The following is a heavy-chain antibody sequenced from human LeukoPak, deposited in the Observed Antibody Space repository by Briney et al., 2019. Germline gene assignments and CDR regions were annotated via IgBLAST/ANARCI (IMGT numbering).Heavy chain of an antibody. D-gene: IGHD5-12*01. V-gene: IGHV4-59*08. J-gene: IGHJ3*02. CDR3: ARLPTQYIVATRGAFDI. Sequence: PSETLSLTCTVSGGSISSYYWSWIRKPPGKGLEWIGYIYYSGSTNYNPSLKSRVTISVDTSKNQFSLKLSSVTAADTAVYYCARLPTQYIVATRGAFDIWGQGTMVTVSS. CDR1: GGSISSYY. CDR2: IYYSGST.